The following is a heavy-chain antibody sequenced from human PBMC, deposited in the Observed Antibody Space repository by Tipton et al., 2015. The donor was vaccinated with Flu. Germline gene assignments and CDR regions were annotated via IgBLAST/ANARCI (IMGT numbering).Heavy chain of an antibody. J-gene: IGHJ5*01. D-gene: IGHD4-11*01. Sequence: TLSLTCAVSGYPIRSSNYYWGWIRQPPGKGLEWIGNIFHSGNSYHNPSLKSRVTMSVETSKNQFSLKLSSVTAADTAVYYCARRDYSNYVSEPKNWFDSWGQGAFVIVSS. CDR3: ARRDYSNYVSEPKNWFDS. CDR2: IFHSGNS. V-gene: IGHV4-38-2*01. CDR1: GYPIRSSNYY.